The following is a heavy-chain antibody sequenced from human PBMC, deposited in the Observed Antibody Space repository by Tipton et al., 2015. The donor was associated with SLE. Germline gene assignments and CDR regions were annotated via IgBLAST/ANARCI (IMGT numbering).Heavy chain of an antibody. CDR2: IKSKTDGGTT. CDR3: ARDRELFDY. V-gene: IGHV3-15*01. D-gene: IGHD1-26*01. Sequence: SLRLSCAASGFTFSNAWMSWVRQAPGKGLEWVGRIKSKTDGGTTDYAAPVKGRFTISRDDSKNTLYLQMKSLRAEDTAVYYCARDRELFDYWGQATLVTVSS. J-gene: IGHJ4*02. CDR1: GFTFSNAW.